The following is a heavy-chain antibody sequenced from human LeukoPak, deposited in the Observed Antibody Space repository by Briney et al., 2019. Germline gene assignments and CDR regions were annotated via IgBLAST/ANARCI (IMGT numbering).Heavy chain of an antibody. V-gene: IGHV3-73*01. D-gene: IGHD6-6*01. Sequence: GSLRPSRAAPGFHFRGSAMYWVRPASGKGLEWGGRIRSKANSYATAYAASVKGRFTISRDDSKNTAYLQMNSLKTEDTAVYYCRAADSSSSGAFDIWGQGTMVTVSS. CDR3: RAADSSSSGAFDI. CDR2: IRSKANSYAT. J-gene: IGHJ3*02. CDR1: GFHFRGSA.